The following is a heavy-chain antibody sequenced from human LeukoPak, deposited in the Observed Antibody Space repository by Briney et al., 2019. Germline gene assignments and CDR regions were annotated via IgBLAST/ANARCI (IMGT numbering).Heavy chain of an antibody. CDR3: ARDDDSSGYYFDY. J-gene: IGHJ4*02. Sequence: SVKVSCKASVGTFSSYAISWVRQAPGQGLEWMGRIIPIFGTANYAQKFQGRVTITTDESTRTAYMELSSLRSEDTPVYYCARDDDSSGYYFDYWGQGTLVTVSS. V-gene: IGHV1-69*05. D-gene: IGHD3-22*01. CDR2: IIPIFGTA. CDR1: VGTFSSYA.